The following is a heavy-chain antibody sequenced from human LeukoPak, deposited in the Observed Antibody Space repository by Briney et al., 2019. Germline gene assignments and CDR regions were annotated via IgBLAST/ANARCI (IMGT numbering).Heavy chain of an antibody. D-gene: IGHD1-26*01. V-gene: IGHV4-31*11. CDR1: GGSFSGYY. CDR2: IYYSGST. Sequence: SETLSLTCAVYGGSFSGYYWSWIRQHPGKGLEWIGYIYYSGSTYYNPSLKSRVTISVDTSKNQFSLKLSPVTAADTAVYYCARDHILGGVWGQGTTVTVSS. CDR3: ARDHILGGV. J-gene: IGHJ6*02.